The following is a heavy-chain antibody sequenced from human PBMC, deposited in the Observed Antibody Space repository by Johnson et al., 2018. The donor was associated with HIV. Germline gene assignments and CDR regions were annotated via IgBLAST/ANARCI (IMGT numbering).Heavy chain of an antibody. CDR2: IKQDGGEK. Sequence: MQLVESGGGLVQPGGSLRLSCAASGFTFSNYWMTWVRQAPGKGLELVANIKQDGGEKYYVASVKGRFDISRDNAKNSLYLQMSSLRAEDTALYYCARASIPYDTHVGPFDIWGQGTMVTVSS. J-gene: IGHJ3*02. CDR1: GFTFSNYW. D-gene: IGHD3-22*01. V-gene: IGHV3-7*05. CDR3: ARASIPYDTHVGPFDI.